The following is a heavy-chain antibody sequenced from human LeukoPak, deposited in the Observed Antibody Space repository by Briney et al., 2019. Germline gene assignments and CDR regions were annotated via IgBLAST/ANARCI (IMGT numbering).Heavy chain of an antibody. CDR3: ASVDTAAGTPFGH. CDR2: INPSGGST. CDR1: GYTFTSYY. D-gene: IGHD6-13*01. V-gene: IGHV1-46*01. Sequence: ASVKVSCKASGYTFTSYYMHWVRQAPGQGLEWMGIINPSGGSTSYAQKFQGRVTMTRDTSTSTVYIELSSLRSEDTAVYYCASVDTAAGTPFGHWGQGTLVTVSS. J-gene: IGHJ1*01.